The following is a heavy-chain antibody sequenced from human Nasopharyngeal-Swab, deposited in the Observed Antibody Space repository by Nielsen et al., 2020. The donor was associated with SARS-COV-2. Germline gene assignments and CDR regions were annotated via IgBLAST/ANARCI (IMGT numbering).Heavy chain of an antibody. D-gene: IGHD6-19*01. CDR2: TSYDGSIT. CDR3: ARDSENDGWFPYS. Sequence: GGSLRLSCAASGFIFRTSAMHWLRQAPGKGLEWVAMTSYDGSITYYTYSVKGRFTISRENSKKTLSLQMNSLRIEDTAVYYCARDSENDGWFPYSWGQGTLGTGSS. V-gene: IGHV3-30-3*01. CDR1: GFIFRTSA. J-gene: IGHJ4*02.